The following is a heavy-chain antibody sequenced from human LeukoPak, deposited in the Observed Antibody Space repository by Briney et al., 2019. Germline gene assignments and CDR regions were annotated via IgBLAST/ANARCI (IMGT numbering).Heavy chain of an antibody. CDR2: IYYSGST. CDR3: ARHVAYDYVWGSHRPPGAFDI. CDR1: GGSISSYY. V-gene: IGHV4-59*08. D-gene: IGHD3-16*02. Sequence: PSETLSLTCTVSGGSISSYYWSWIRQPPGKGLEWIGYIYYSGSTNYNPSLKSRVTISVDTSKNQFSLKLSSVTAADTAVYYCARHVAYDYVWGSHRPPGAFDIWGQGTMVTVSS. J-gene: IGHJ3*02.